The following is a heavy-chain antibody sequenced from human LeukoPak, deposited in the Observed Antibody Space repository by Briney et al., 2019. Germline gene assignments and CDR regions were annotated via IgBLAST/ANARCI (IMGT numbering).Heavy chain of an antibody. CDR1: GGSISSYY. D-gene: IGHD3-22*01. J-gene: IGHJ5*02. Sequence: SETLSLTCTVSGGSISSYYCSWIRQPAGKGLEWIGRIYTSGSTNYNPSLKSRVTMSVDTSKNQFSLKLSSVTAADTAVYYCARSNHYYDSSGYSPTHWFDPWGQGTLVTVSP. V-gene: IGHV4-4*07. CDR2: IYTSGST. CDR3: ARSNHYYDSSGYSPTHWFDP.